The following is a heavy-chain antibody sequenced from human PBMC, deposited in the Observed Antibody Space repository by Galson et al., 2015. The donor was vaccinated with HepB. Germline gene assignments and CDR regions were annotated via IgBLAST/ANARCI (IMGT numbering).Heavy chain of an antibody. CDR2: VKIDGSDT. J-gene: IGHJ5*02. V-gene: IGHV3-7*01. CDR1: GLTFSTYW. D-gene: IGHD2-2*01. Sequence: SLRLSCASSGLTFSTYWMSWVRQAPGKGLEWVATVKIDGSDTFYVDSVKGRFTISRANAKDSLYLQINSLRAEDTAVYYRARIGGRQSMLHSGWTSLFDPWGQGTLVTVSS. CDR3: ARIGGRQSMLHSGWTSLFDP.